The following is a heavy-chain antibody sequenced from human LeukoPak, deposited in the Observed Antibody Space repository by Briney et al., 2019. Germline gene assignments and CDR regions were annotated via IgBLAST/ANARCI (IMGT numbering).Heavy chain of an antibody. CDR1: GFTFSSYS. CDR3: AKVGGSIVVVPAANDY. D-gene: IGHD2-2*01. V-gene: IGHV3-23*01. Sequence: GGSLRLSCAASGFTFSSYSMNWVRQAPGKGLEWVSAISGSGGSTYYADSVKGRFTIPRDNSKNTLYLQMNSLRAEDTAVYYCAKVGGSIVVVPAANDYWGQGTLVTVSS. CDR2: ISGSGGST. J-gene: IGHJ4*02.